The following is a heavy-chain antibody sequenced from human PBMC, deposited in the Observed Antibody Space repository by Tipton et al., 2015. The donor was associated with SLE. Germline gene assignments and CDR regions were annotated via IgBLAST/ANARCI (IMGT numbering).Heavy chain of an antibody. Sequence: TLSLTCAVSGGSISSDGYSWSWIRQPPGKGLEWIGYIYHSGSTYYNPSLKSRVTISLDASKNQFSLRLSSVTAADTAVYYCARAITMMGTGFYYNYYYMDVWGKGTTVTVSS. J-gene: IGHJ6*03. D-gene: IGHD3-22*01. CDR3: ARAITMMGTGFYYNYYYMDV. V-gene: IGHV4-30-2*01. CDR1: GGSISSDGYS. CDR2: IYHSGST.